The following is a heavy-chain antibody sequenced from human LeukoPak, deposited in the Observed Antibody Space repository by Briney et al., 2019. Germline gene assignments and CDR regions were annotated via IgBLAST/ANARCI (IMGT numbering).Heavy chain of an antibody. CDR2: INRISYLSTGSITI. CDR1: GFTFSDYH. Sequence: GGPLRLSCEASGFTFSDYHMSWVRQAPGKGLEWVSYINRISYLSTGSITIYYADSVKGRFTISRDNSKNTLYLQMNSLRAEDTAVYYCAKEGIAVAKRYFDYWGQGTLVTVSS. J-gene: IGHJ4*02. D-gene: IGHD6-19*01. V-gene: IGHV3-11*01. CDR3: AKEGIAVAKRYFDY.